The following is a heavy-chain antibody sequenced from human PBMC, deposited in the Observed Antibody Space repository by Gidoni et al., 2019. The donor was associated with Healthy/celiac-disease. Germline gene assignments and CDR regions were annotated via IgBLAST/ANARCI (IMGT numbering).Heavy chain of an antibody. CDR1: GFTFSSDA. Sequence: EVQLLESGGGLVQPGGSLRLSCAASGFTFSSDAMSWVRQAPGKGLEWVSASSGSGGSTYYADSVKGRYTISRDNSKNTLYLQMNSLRAEDTAVYYCAKGGVVVAPPAYWGQGTLVTVSS. D-gene: IGHD2-15*01. CDR2: SSGSGGST. J-gene: IGHJ4*02. V-gene: IGHV3-23*01. CDR3: AKGGVVVAPPAY.